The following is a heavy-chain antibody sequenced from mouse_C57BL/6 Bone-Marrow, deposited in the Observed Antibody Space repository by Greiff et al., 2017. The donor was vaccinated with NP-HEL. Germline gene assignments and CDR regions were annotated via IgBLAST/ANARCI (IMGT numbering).Heavy chain of an antibody. Sequence: QVQLQQPGAELVMPGASVKLSCKASGYTFTSYWMHWVKQRPGQGLEWIGEIDPSDSYTNYNQKFKGKSTLTVDKSSSTAYMQLSSLRSEDSAVYYCARSLGYYFDYWGQGTTLTVSS. CDR2: IDPSDSYT. CDR1: GYTFTSYW. V-gene: IGHV1-69*01. CDR3: ARSLGYYFDY. D-gene: IGHD4-1*01. J-gene: IGHJ2*01.